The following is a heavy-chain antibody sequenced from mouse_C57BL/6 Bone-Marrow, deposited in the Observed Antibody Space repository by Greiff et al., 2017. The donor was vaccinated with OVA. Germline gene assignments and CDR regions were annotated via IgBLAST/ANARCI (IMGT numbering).Heavy chain of an antibody. V-gene: IGHV1-81*01. J-gene: IGHJ2*01. CDR1: GYTFTSYG. D-gene: IGHD1-1*01. CDR2: IYPRSGNT. Sequence: QVQLQQSGAELARPGASVKLSCKASGYTFTSYGISWVKQRTGQGLEWIGEIYPRSGNTYYNEKFKGKATLTADKSSSTAYMELRSLTSEYSAVYFCAGYGSSPYYFDYWGQGTTLTVSS. CDR3: AGYGSSPYYFDY.